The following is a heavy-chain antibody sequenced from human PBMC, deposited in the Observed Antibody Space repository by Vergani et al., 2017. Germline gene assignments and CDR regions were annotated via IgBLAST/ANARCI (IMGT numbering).Heavy chain of an antibody. D-gene: IGHD2-21*02. CDR3: ARHLAYCGGDCYPYYYGMDV. CDR1: GGSISSSSYY. J-gene: IGHJ6*02. Sequence: QLQLQESGPGLVKPSETLSLTCTVSGGSISSSSYYWGWIRQPPGKGLEWIGSIYYSGSTYYNPSLKSRVTIFVDTSKNQFSLKLSSVTAADTAVYYCARHLAYCGGDCYPYYYGMDVWGQVTTVTVSS. CDR2: IYYSGST. V-gene: IGHV4-39*01.